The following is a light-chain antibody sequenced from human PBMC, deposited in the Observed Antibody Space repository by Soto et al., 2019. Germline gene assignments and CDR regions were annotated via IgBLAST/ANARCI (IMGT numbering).Light chain of an antibody. CDR3: MQALQTQT. CDR2: KVS. V-gene: IGKV2-30*02. J-gene: IGKJ5*01. CDR1: QSLVHSDGNTY. Sequence: DVVMTQSPLSLPVTLGQPASISCRSSQSLVHSDGNTYLNWFQQRPGQSPRRLIYKVSNRDSGVPDRFSGSGSGTDFTLKISRVEADDVGVYYCMQALQTQTFGQGTRLEIK.